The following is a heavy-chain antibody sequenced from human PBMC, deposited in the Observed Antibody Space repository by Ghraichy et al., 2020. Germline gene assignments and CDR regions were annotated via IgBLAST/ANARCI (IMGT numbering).Heavy chain of an antibody. CDR3: ARVLTPAYYYYTMEV. D-gene: IGHD4/OR15-4a*01. J-gene: IGHJ6*02. CDR1: GYIFTSYT. CDR2: INADNGNT. V-gene: IGHV1-3*01. Sequence: ASVKVSCKASGYIFTSYTIHWVRQAPGQRLEWMGWINADNGNTKYSQKLQGRVTITRDTSASTAYMELSSLTSEDTAIYYCARVLTPAYYYYTMEVWGQGTTVTVS.